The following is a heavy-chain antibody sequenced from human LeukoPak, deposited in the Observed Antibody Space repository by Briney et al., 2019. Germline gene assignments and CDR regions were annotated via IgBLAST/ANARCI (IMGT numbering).Heavy chain of an antibody. CDR2: IYYSGNT. CDR1: GGSIRGYF. D-gene: IGHD3-22*01. CDR3: ARLPDSGYFDY. J-gene: IGHJ4*02. Sequence: SETLSLTCTVSGGSIRGYFWSWIRQPPGKGLEWIGHIYYSGNTNYNPSLKSRVTISVDTSKNQFSLKLSSVTVADTAVYYCARLPDSGYFDYWGQGTLVTVSS. V-gene: IGHV4-59*01.